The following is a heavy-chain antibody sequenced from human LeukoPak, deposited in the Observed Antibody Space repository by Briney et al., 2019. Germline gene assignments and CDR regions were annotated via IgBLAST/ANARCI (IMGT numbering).Heavy chain of an antibody. D-gene: IGHD2-21*02. CDR3: ARDARDIVVVTVYYYYGMDV. Sequence: ASVKVSCKASGYTFTSYGISWVRQAPGQGLEWMGWISAYNGNTNYAQKLQGRVTMTTDTSTSTAYMELRSLRSDDTAVYYCARDARDIVVVTVYYYYGMDVWGQGTTVTVSS. V-gene: IGHV1-18*01. CDR1: GYTFTSYG. CDR2: ISAYNGNT. J-gene: IGHJ6*02.